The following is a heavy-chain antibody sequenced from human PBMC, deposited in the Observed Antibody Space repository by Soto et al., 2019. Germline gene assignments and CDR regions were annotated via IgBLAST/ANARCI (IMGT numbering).Heavy chain of an antibody. CDR3: ARDPLGEQLDPEYNWFDP. CDR2: IIPIFGTA. J-gene: IGHJ5*02. CDR1: EGTFSSYA. D-gene: IGHD6-6*01. Sequence: QVQLVQSGAEVKKPGSSVKVSCKASEGTFSSYAISWVRQAPGQGLEWMGGIIPIFGTANYAQKFQGRVTITADKSKSTAYMELSSLRSEDTAVYYCARDPLGEQLDPEYNWFDPWGQGTLVTVSS. V-gene: IGHV1-69*06.